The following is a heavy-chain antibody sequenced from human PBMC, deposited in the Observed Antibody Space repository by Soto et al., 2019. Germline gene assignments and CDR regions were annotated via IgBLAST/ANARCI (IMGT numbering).Heavy chain of an antibody. D-gene: IGHD6-13*01. CDR2: IYYSGST. CDR3: ARGYYTSWYWFDR. J-gene: IGHJ2*01. V-gene: IGHV4-61*08. Sequence: QVQLQESGPGLVKPSETLSLTCTVSVSGGSVSTGVHYWSWIRQPPGKGLEWIGYIYYSGSTNYNPSRKGRVTISVDTSKNQFSLKLTSVTAADTAVYYCARGYYTSWYWFDRWGRGTLVTVSS. CDR1: GGSVSTGVHY.